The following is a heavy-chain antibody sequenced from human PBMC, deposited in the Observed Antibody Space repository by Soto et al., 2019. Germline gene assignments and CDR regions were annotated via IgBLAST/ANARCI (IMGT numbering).Heavy chain of an antibody. Sequence: EVQLVESGGGLVKPGGSLRLSCAASGFTFSNAWMSWVRQAPGKGLEWVGRIKSKTDGGTTDYAAPVKGRFTISRDDSKNTRYLQMNSLKTEDTAVYYCTTEEADIVVVPAFDYWGQGTLVTVSS. V-gene: IGHV3-15*01. CDR1: GFTFSNAW. CDR3: TTEEADIVVVPAFDY. J-gene: IGHJ4*02. D-gene: IGHD2-2*01. CDR2: IKSKTDGGTT.